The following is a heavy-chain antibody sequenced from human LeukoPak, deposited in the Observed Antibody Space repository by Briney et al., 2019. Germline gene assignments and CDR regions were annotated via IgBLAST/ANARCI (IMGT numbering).Heavy chain of an antibody. D-gene: IGHD3-3*01. V-gene: IGHV1-2*02. CDR1: GYTFTGYY. Sequence: ASVKVSCKASGYTFTGYYMHWVRQAPGQGLEWMGWINPNSGGTNYAQKFQGRVTMTRDTSISTAYMELSRLRSDDTAVYYCARDQGRITIALFDCWGQGTLVTVSS. J-gene: IGHJ4*02. CDR2: INPNSGGT. CDR3: ARDQGRITIALFDC.